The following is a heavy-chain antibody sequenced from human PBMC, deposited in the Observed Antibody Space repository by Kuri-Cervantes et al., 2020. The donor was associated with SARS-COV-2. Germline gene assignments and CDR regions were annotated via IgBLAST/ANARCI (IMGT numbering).Heavy chain of an antibody. J-gene: IGHJ4*02. Sequence: LRLSCTVSGGSISSGSYYWSWIRQPAGKGLEWIGYIYTSGSTNYNPSLKSRVTISVDTSKNQFSLKLSSVTAADTAVYYCARGGYNWNYAHFDYWGQGTLVTVSS. V-gene: IGHV4-61*09. CDR1: GGSISSGSYY. D-gene: IGHD1-7*01. CDR3: ARGGYNWNYAHFDY. CDR2: IYTSGST.